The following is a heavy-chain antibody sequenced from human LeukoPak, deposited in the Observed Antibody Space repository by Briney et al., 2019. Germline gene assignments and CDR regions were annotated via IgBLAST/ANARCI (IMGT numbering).Heavy chain of an antibody. V-gene: IGHV3-20*04. CDR3: ARPGPTFGGVITYFDY. J-gene: IGHJ4*02. Sequence: GGSLRLSCAASGFTFSSYWMSWVRQAPGKGLEWVSGIDWNGGRTGYADSVKGRFTISRDNAKNSLYLQMNSLRAEDTALYYCARPGPTFGGVITYFDYWGQGTLVTVSS. CDR2: IDWNGGRT. CDR1: GFTFSSYW. D-gene: IGHD3-16*02.